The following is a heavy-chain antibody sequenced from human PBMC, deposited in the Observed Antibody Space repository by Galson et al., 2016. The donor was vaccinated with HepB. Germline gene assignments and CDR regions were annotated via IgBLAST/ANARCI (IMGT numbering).Heavy chain of an antibody. CDR2: MYNSGGT. CDR3: ARECGGHGKDASCRDFDT. Sequence: SLRLSCAGSGVSVSTSYISWVRQAPGKGLEWVSVMYNSGGTTYAESVRGRFTVSRDNSKNTLYLQMNGLRAEDTAVYYCARECGGHGKDASCRDFDTWGQGTLVTVSS. V-gene: IGHV3-53*01. J-gene: IGHJ4*02. D-gene: IGHD2-15*01. CDR1: GVSVSTSY.